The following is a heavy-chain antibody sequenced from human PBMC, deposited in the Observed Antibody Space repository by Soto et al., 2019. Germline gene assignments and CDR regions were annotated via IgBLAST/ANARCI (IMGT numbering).Heavy chain of an antibody. Sequence: PVGSLRLSCAASGFTFSSYSMNWVRQAPGKGLEWVSSISSSSSYIYYADSVKGRFTISRDNAKNSLYLQMNSLRAEDTAVYYCARGPEEWELRSESDYWGQGTLVTVSS. CDR3: ARGPEEWELRSESDY. J-gene: IGHJ4*02. CDR2: ISSSSSYI. V-gene: IGHV3-21*01. D-gene: IGHD1-26*01. CDR1: GFTFSSYS.